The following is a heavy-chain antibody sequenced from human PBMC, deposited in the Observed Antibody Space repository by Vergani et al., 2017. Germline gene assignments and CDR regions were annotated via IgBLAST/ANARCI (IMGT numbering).Heavy chain of an antibody. D-gene: IGHD2-15*01. V-gene: IGHV3-11*01. Sequence: QVQLVESGGGLVKPGGSLSLSCAASGFTFSDSYMSWIRQAPGKGREWVSYISSSGSTIYYADSVKGRFTIPRDNAKNSLYLQMNSLRAEDTAVYYCARDRGGLQELRRPYYFDYWGQGTLVTVSS. J-gene: IGHJ4*02. CDR3: ARDRGGLQELRRPYYFDY. CDR1: GFTFSDSY. CDR2: ISSSGSTI.